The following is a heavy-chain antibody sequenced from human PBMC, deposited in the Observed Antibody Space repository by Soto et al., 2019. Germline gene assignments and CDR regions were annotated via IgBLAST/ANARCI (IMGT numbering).Heavy chain of an antibody. CDR1: GFIFSTYA. Sequence: PGGSLRLSCATSGFIFSTYAMSWVHQAPGKGLEWVSTISANGGDTYYGDSVKGRFTISRDGYRNTVHLQMNSLRAEDTAVYYCAKEDDYGDYEHDAFDMWGPGTLVTVSS. CDR2: ISANGGDT. D-gene: IGHD4-17*01. J-gene: IGHJ3*02. CDR3: AKEDDYGDYEHDAFDM. V-gene: IGHV3-23*01.